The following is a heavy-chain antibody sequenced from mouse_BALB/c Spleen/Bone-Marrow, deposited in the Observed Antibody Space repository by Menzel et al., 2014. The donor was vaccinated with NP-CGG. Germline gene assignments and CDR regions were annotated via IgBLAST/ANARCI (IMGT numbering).Heavy chain of an antibody. V-gene: IGHV1-82*01. CDR1: GYAFSSSW. D-gene: IGHD2-1*01. Sequence: QVQLQQSGPELVKPGASVKISCKASGYAFSSSWMNGVKQRPGQGLEWIGRIYPGDGDTNYNGKFKGKATLTADKSSSTAYMQLSSLTSVDSAVYFCARHAYGNSYWYFDIWGAGTTVTVSS. J-gene: IGHJ1*01. CDR3: ARHAYGNSYWYFDI. CDR2: IYPGDGDT.